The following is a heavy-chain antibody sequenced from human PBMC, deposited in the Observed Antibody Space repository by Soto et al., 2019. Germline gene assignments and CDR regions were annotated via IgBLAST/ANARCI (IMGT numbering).Heavy chain of an antibody. CDR1: GYTLTELS. V-gene: IGHV1-24*01. CDR2: FDPEDGET. Sequence: QVQLVQSGAEVKKPGASVKVSCKVSGYTLTELSMHWVRQAPGKGLEWMGGFDPEDGETIYAQKFQGRVTMTEDTSTDTAYMELSSLRSEDTTVYYCATDRALSPAEPRGGYYYYYGMDVWGQGTTVTVSS. J-gene: IGHJ6*02. D-gene: IGHD1-1*01. CDR3: ATDRALSPAEPRGGYYYYYGMDV.